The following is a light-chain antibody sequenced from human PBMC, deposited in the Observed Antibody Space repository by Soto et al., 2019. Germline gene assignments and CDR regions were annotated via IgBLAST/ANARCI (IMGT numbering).Light chain of an antibody. CDR1: QSVRNY. CDR2: DAS. V-gene: IGKV3-11*01. Sequence: EIVLTQSPATVSLSPGESATLSCRASQSVRNYLVCCQQKPGQAPRLLIFDASNRATGIPYRFSGSGSGTYFTLTISSLEPEDFAVYYCQQRSNSPPWTFGPGTRVDL. CDR3: QQRSNSPPWT. J-gene: IGKJ3*01.